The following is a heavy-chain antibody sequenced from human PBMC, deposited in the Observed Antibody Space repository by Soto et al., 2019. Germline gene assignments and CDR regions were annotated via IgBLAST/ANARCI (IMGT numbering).Heavy chain of an antibody. CDR3: SCYSSSSSYYYGMDV. CDR2: IYVRSKPYN. J-gene: IGHJ6*01. Sequence: PSQTLSLTCAISGDSVSSISAASHWLRQSPSRCLKWLGRIYVRSKPYNNHEVSVKSRISTTPNAFKNQFSLQLNSVTPEDTAVYYCSCYSSSSSYYYGMDVWGQGTTVTVS. CDR1: GDSVSSISAA. D-gene: IGHD6-6*01. V-gene: IGHV6-1*01.